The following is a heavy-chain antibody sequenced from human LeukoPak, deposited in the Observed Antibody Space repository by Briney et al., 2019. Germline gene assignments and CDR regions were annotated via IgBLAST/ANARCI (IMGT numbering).Heavy chain of an antibody. CDR3: ASGAVALTY. CDR1: GFTFSSYE. CDR2: ISSSGSTI. V-gene: IGHV3-48*03. J-gene: IGHJ4*02. Sequence: PGGSLRLSRAASGFTFSSYEMNWVRQAPGKGLEWVSYISSSGSTIYYADSVKGRFTISRDNAKNSLYLQMNSLRAEDTAVYYCASGAVALTYWGQGTLVTVSS. D-gene: IGHD6-19*01.